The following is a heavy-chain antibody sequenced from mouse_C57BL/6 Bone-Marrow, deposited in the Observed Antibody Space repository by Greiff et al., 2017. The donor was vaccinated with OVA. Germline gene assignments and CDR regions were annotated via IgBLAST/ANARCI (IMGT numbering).Heavy chain of an antibody. D-gene: IGHD2-2*01. CDR1: GYTFTSYD. Sequence: LVESGPELVKPGASVKLSCKASGYTFTSYDINWVKQRPGQGLEWIGWIYPRDGSTKYNEKFKGKATLTVDTSSSTAYMELHSLTSEDSAVYFCASQVTTCAMDYWGQGTSVTVSS. J-gene: IGHJ4*01. V-gene: IGHV1-85*01. CDR3: ASQVTTCAMDY. CDR2: IYPRDGST.